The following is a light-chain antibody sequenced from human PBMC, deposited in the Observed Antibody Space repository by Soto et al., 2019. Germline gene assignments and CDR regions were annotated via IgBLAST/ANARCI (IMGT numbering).Light chain of an antibody. Sequence: QPVLTQPASVSGSHGQSITLSCTGTSSDVGGYNYVSWYQSHPGEAPKLIIYDVSNRPSGVSDRFSGSKSGNTASLTISGLQAEDEADYYCSSYTSSISYVFGTGTKVTVL. CDR3: SSYTSSISYV. CDR2: DVS. J-gene: IGLJ1*01. CDR1: SSDVGGYNY. V-gene: IGLV2-14*03.